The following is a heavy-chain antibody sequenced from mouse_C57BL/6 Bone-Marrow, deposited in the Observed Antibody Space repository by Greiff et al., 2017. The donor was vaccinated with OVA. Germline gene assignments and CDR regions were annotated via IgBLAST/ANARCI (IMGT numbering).Heavy chain of an antibody. CDR1: GYTFTDYY. D-gene: IGHD1-1*01. CDR3: ARPSITTVVGDWYFDV. J-gene: IGHJ1*03. Sequence: VQLQESGAELVRPGASVKLSCKASGYTFTDYYINWVKQRPGQGLEWIARIYPGSGNTYYNEKFKGKATLTAEKSSSTAYMQLSSLTSEDSAVYFCARPSITTVVGDWYFDVWGTGTTVTVSS. CDR2: IYPGSGNT. V-gene: IGHV1-76*01.